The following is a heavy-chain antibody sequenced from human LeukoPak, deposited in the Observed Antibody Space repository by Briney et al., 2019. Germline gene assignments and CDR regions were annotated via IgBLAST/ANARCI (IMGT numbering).Heavy chain of an antibody. J-gene: IGHJ4*02. V-gene: IGHV3-15*01. CDR1: VFTFSNAW. CDR3: TTAYHYYDSSGYPDY. Sequence: PGGSLRLSCAASVFTFSNAWMSWVRQAPGKGLEWVGRIKSKTDGGTTDYAAPVKGRFTISRDDSKNTLDLQMNSLKTEDTAVYYCTTAYHYYDSSGYPDYWGQGTLVTVSS. CDR2: IKSKTDGGTT. D-gene: IGHD3-22*01.